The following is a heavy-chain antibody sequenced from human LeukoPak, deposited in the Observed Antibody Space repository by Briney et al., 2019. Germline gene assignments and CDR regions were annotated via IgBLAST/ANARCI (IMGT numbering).Heavy chain of an antibody. CDR3: ARHEPPGARRHVDY. Sequence: SETLSLTCNVSRGSLSSSYWCWIRQPPGKGLEWVGYVYNAGTTNYNPSLNSRVTISVDTSKNQLSRRLSSVTAADTAVYYCARHEPPGARRHVDYWGEGTLVTVSS. J-gene: IGHJ4*02. D-gene: IGHD1-14*01. CDR1: RGSLSSSY. CDR2: VYNAGTT. V-gene: IGHV4-59*08.